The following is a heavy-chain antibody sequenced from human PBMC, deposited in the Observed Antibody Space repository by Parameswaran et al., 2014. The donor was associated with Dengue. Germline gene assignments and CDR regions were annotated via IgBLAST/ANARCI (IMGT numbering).Heavy chain of an antibody. V-gene: IGHV3-23*01. D-gene: IGHD2-15*01. CDR1: GFTFSRFA. CDR2: LSGSDNRA. Sequence: GESLKISCAASGFTFSRFAMSWVRQAPGKGPEWVASLSGSDNRAYYADSVKGRFTISRDNSRDTLYLQMNSLTGDDTARYYCAKGSATPKIALALPRSYYYSLDVWGQGTRVTVSS. CDR3: AKGSATPKIALALPRSYYYSLDV. J-gene: IGHJ6*02.